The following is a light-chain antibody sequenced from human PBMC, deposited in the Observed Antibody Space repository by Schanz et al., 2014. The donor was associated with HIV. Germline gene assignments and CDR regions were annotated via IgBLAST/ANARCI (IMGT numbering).Light chain of an antibody. Sequence: DIVMTQSPLSLPVTPGEPASISCRFSQSLLYSNGYNYLDWYVQKPGQSPQLLIYLGSNRASGVPDRFSGSGSGTDFTLKISRVEAEDVGLYYCMQALQTHVHFGQGTKLEIK. V-gene: IGKV2-28*01. CDR1: QSLLYSNGYNY. J-gene: IGKJ2*01. CDR3: MQALQTHVH. CDR2: LGS.